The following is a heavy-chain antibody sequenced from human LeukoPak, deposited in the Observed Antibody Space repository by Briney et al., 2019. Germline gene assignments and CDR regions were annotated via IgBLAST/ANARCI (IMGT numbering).Heavy chain of an antibody. V-gene: IGHV3-23*01. CDR2: TSGRGDTT. D-gene: IGHD3-16*01. Sequence: GGSLRLSCVGSEFTFSSYAMSWVRQAPGKGLEWVSSTSGRGDTTYYADSVKGRFTISRDNSRDTLYLQMNSLRAEDTAVYYCARGGGAYTPFDCWGLGTLVTVSS. CDR1: EFTFSSYA. J-gene: IGHJ4*02. CDR3: ARGGGAYTPFDC.